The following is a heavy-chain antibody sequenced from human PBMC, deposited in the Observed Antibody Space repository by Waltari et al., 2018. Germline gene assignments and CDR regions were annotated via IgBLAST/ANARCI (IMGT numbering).Heavy chain of an antibody. CDR3: AREFDYGDYFDY. CDR1: GFTLRCYA. J-gene: IGHJ4*02. V-gene: IGHV3-30-3*01. Sequence: QVQLVESGGGVVQPGRSLRLSCAASGFTLRCYAMPWRSQAPGKGLEWVAVISYDGSNKYYAYSVKGRFTISRDNSKNTLYLQMNSLRAEDTAVYYCAREFDYGDYFDYWGQGTLVTVSS. CDR2: ISYDGSNK. D-gene: IGHD4-17*01.